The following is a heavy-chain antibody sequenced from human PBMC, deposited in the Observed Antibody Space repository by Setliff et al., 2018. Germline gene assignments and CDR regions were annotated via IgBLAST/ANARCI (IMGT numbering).Heavy chain of an antibody. V-gene: IGHV1-24*01. D-gene: IGHD1-26*01. J-gene: IGHJ4*02. CDR2: FDPGDGET. Sequence: ASVKVSCKVSGYTLTELSMHWVRQAPGKGLEWMGGFDPGDGETIYAQKFQGRVTMTEDTSTDTAYMELSSLRSEDTAVYYCATQPLQWELLGFDYWGQGTLVTVSS. CDR3: ATQPLQWELLGFDY. CDR1: GYTLTELS.